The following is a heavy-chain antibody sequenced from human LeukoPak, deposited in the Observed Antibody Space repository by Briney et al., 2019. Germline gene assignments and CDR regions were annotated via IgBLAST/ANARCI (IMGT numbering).Heavy chain of an antibody. J-gene: IGHJ4*02. CDR1: GFTFSSYW. V-gene: IGHV3-7*01. CDR2: IKQDGSEK. D-gene: IGHD3-22*01. Sequence: PGGSLRLSCAASGFTFSSYWMSWVRQAPGKGLEWVANIKQDGSEKYYVDSVKGRFTISRDNAKNSLYLQMNSLRAEDTAVYYCARDWAYYDSSGYFDYWGQGTLVTVSS. CDR3: ARDWAYYDSSGYFDY.